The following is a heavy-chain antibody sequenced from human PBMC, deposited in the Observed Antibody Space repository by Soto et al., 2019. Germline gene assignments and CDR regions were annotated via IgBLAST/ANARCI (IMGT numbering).Heavy chain of an antibody. CDR2: INHLGSI. D-gene: IGHD2-21*01. CDR3: ARGGISHWAYFYYMDV. V-gene: IGHV4-34*01. CDR1: GGSLSDYF. J-gene: IGHJ6*03. Sequence: PSETLSLTYVVSGGSLSDYFWSWIRQPPGMALEWIGEINHLGSINYNPSLKSRVTMSVDTSKNQFSLTLNSVTAADTATYYCARGGISHWAYFYYMDVWDRGNTVTVSS.